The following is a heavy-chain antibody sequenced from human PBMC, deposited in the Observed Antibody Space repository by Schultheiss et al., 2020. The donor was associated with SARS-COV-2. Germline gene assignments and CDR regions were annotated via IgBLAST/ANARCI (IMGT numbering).Heavy chain of an antibody. CDR3: ARAEAGNWNPPWFDP. Sequence: SQTLSLTCTVSGGSVSSGSYYWSWIRQPPGKGLEWIGYIYYSGSTNYNPSLKIRVTISVDTSKNQFSLKLSSVTAADTAVYYCARAEAGNWNPPWFDPWGQGTLVTVSS. V-gene: IGHV4-61*01. CDR2: IYYSGST. D-gene: IGHD1-1*01. J-gene: IGHJ5*02. CDR1: GGSVSSGSYY.